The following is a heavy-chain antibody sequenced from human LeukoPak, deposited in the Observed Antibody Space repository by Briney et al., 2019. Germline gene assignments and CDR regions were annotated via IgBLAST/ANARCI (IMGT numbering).Heavy chain of an antibody. J-gene: IGHJ4*02. CDR1: GYTFTSYD. D-gene: IGHD3-10*01. CDR3: ARGVITMVRGVNLPSDY. Sequence: GASVKVPCKASGYTFTSYDINWVRQATGQGLEWMGWMNPNSGNTGYAQKFQGRVTMTRNTSISTAYMELSSLRSEDTAVYYCARGVITMVRGVNLPSDYWGQGTLVTVSS. V-gene: IGHV1-8*01. CDR2: MNPNSGNT.